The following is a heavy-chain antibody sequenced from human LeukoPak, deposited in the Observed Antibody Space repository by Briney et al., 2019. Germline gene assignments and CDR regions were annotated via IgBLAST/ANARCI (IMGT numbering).Heavy chain of an antibody. V-gene: IGHV3-23*01. CDR3: AKLPVTGITTGY. CDR2: ISGSGGGT. Sequence: PGGSLRLSCAASGFTFTSYAMSWVRQAPGKGLEWVSAISGSGGGTYYADSVKGRFTISRDNSKNTLYLQMNSLRAEDTAVYYCAKLPVTGITTGYWGQGTLVTVSS. J-gene: IGHJ4*02. D-gene: IGHD1-14*01. CDR1: GFTFTSYA.